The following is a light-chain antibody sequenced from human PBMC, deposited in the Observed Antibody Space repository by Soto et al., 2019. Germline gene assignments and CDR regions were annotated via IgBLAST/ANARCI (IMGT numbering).Light chain of an antibody. V-gene: IGKV1-33*01. Sequence: DIQMTQSPSSLSASVGDRVTISCQASQDINNYLNWYQQKPGKAPKLLIYDASKLETGVPSRFSGSGSGTDFTFTISSLQPEDIATYYCQQTHSFPLTFGPGTKVDIK. CDR2: DAS. J-gene: IGKJ3*01. CDR1: QDINNY. CDR3: QQTHSFPLT.